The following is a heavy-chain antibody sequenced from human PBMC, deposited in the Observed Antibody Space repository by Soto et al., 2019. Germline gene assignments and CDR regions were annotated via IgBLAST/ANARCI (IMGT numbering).Heavy chain of an antibody. CDR3: ARGGTPIDY. V-gene: IGHV1-18*01. CDR1: GYTFTNLG. Sequence: QVQLVQAGAEVKKPGASVKVSCKTSGYTFTNLGISWVRQAPGQGLEWMGWISVYNGNTNYAQKFQGRVTMTTHTSTSTAYMEARSLRCDDTAAYYSARGGTPIDYWGQGTLVTVSS. D-gene: IGHD3-16*01. J-gene: IGHJ4*02. CDR2: ISVYNGNT.